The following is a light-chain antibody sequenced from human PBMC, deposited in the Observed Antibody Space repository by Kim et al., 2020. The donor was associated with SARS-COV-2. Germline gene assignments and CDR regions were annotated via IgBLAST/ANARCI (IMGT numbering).Light chain of an antibody. J-gene: IGLJ3*02. V-gene: IGLV3-21*04. Sequence: PGKTARITCGGNNIGSKGVHWYQQKPGQAPVLVIYYDSDRPSGIPERFSGSNSVNTATLTINRVEAGDEADYYCQVWDSSSDHPGVFGGGTQLTVL. CDR1: NIGSKG. CDR3: QVWDSSSDHPGV. CDR2: YDS.